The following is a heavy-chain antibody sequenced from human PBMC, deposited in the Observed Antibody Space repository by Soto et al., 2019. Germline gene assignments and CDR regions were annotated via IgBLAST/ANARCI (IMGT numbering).Heavy chain of an antibody. D-gene: IGHD3-3*01. J-gene: IGHJ6*02. V-gene: IGHV1-3*05. Sequence: QVQLVQSGAEEKKPGASVKVSCKASGYTFTSYAMHWVRQAPGQRLEWMGWINAGNSNTKYSQKFHGRVTITRDTSARTAYMELSSRRSEDTAVYYCARDTSYYGMDVWGQGTTVTVSS. CDR2: INAGNSNT. CDR3: ARDTSYYGMDV. CDR1: GYTFTSYA.